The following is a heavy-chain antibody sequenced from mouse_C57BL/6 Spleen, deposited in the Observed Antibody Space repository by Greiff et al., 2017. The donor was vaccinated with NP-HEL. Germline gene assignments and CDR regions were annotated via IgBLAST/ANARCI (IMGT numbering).Heavy chain of an antibody. CDR1: GYTFTSYW. CDR2: IDPSDSYT. CDR3: ARMGGGSRDFDY. J-gene: IGHJ2*01. Sequence: QVQLQQPGAELVMPGASVKLSCKASGYTFTSYWMHWVKQRPGQGLEWIGEIDPSDSYTNYNQKFEGKSTLTVDKSSSTAYMQLSSLTSEDAAVYYCARMGGGSRDFDYWGQGTTLTVSS. V-gene: IGHV1-69*01. D-gene: IGHD1-1*01.